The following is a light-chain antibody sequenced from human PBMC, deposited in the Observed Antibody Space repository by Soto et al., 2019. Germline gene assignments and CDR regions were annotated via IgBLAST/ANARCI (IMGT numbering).Light chain of an antibody. CDR2: WAS. CDR1: QSVLYSTNNKNY. CDR3: QQYYSTPRT. J-gene: IGKJ1*01. Sequence: DIVMTQSPDSLAVSLGERATIICKSSQSVLYSTNNKNYLAWYQHKPGQPPKLLIYWASTRESGVPDRFSGSGSGTDFTLTISSLQAEEVAVYDCQQYYSTPRTFGQGTKVEIK. V-gene: IGKV4-1*01.